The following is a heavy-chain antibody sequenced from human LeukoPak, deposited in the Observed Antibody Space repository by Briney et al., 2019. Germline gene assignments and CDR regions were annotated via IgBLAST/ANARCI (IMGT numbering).Heavy chain of an antibody. CDR3: ARDTGNYPHVAFDI. CDR2: TYYTSRWNV. Sequence: SQTLSLTCAISGDSVSSKSATRNWIRQSPSRGLEWLGRTYYTSRWNVDYAVSVKSRITINPDTSRNQFSLKLSSVTAADTAVYYCARDTGNYPHVAFDIWGQGTLVTVSS. V-gene: IGHV6-1*01. D-gene: IGHD1-7*01. CDR1: GDSVSSKSAT. J-gene: IGHJ3*02.